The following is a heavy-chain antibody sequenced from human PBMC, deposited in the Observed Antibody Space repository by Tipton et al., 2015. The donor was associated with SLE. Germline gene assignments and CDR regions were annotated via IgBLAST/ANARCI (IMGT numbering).Heavy chain of an antibody. CDR1: GSTLTELS. Sequence: QLVQSGAEVKKPGASVKVSCKVSGSTLTELSMHWVRQAPGKGLQWMGGFAPEHGETLYAQKFQGRITMTEDTSTDTAYMELSSLTSEDTAVYYCATGSSDFWSGYGLDNWGQGTQVAVSS. V-gene: IGHV1-24*01. CDR2: FAPEHGET. D-gene: IGHD3-3*01. CDR3: ATGSSDFWSGYGLDN. J-gene: IGHJ4*02.